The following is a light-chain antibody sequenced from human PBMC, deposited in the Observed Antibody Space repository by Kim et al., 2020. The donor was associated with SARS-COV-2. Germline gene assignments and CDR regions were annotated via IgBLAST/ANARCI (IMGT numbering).Light chain of an antibody. CDR1: QSINTC. CDR2: AAS. Sequence: AFVGDTVTITCRASQSINTCLNWYQQKPGKTPKVLINAASSLQSGVPSRFSGSGSGTDFTLTISSLQPEDFAAYYCQQTYISPITFGQGTRLEIK. V-gene: IGKV1-39*01. J-gene: IGKJ5*01. CDR3: QQTYISPIT.